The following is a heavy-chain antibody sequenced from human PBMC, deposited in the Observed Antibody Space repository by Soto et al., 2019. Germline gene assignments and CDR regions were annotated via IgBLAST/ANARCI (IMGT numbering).Heavy chain of an antibody. CDR1: GGSFSGYY. V-gene: IGHV4-34*01. J-gene: IGHJ4*02. Sequence: QVQLQQWGAGLLKPSETLSLTCAVYGGSFSGYYWSWIRQPPGKGLEWIGEINHSGSTNYNPSLKSRVTISVDTSKNQFSLKLSSVTAADTAVYYCARVVVYGDIVVVPAAILTDYWGQGTLVTVSS. D-gene: IGHD2-2*02. CDR2: INHSGST. CDR3: ARVVVYGDIVVVPAAILTDY.